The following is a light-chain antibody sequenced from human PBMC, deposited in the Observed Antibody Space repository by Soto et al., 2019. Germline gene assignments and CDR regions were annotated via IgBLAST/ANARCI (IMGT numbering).Light chain of an antibody. V-gene: IGKV3-20*01. CDR2: GAS. J-gene: IGKJ1*01. CDR1: QSVTGGS. Sequence: ENVLTQSPDTLSLSPGERVTLSCRASQSVTGGSVAWYQQKPGQPPRLLIYGASSRATGIPDRFSGSGSGTDFTLTISRLEPEDFAVYFCYQYDSSPWTFGQGTKVDNK. CDR3: YQYDSSPWT.